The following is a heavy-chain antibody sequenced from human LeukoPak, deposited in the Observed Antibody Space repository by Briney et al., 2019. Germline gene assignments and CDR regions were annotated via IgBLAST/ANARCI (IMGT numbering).Heavy chain of an antibody. Sequence: SETLSLTCTVSGGSISSYYWSWIGHPPGKGLEWIGYIYYSGNTNYSPSLKSRVTISVDTSKNQFSLQLNSVTAADTAVYYCARYAYGSGPFDYWGQGTLITVSS. D-gene: IGHD6-19*01. V-gene: IGHV4-59*01. J-gene: IGHJ4*02. CDR3: ARYAYGSGPFDY. CDR1: GGSISSYY. CDR2: IYYSGNT.